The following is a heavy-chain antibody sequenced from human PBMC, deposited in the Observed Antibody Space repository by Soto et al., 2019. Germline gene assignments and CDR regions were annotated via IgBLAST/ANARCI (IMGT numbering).Heavy chain of an antibody. CDR3: SILRDTNTICPPVCAFHI. J-gene: IGHJ3*02. Sequence: PGESLKISCEGSGYSFTSYWIGWVRQMPGKGLEWMGSIYPGDSDTRYSPSFQDQVTFSADNSIITAYLLWSSLKASDTAMYYCSILRDTNTICPPVCAFHIWGQGTVVNVSS. CDR1: GYSFTSYW. CDR2: IYPGDSDT. V-gene: IGHV5-51*01. D-gene: IGHD2-2*01.